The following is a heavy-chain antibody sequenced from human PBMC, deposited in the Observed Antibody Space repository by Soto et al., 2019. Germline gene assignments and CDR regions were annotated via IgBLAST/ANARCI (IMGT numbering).Heavy chain of an antibody. CDR1: GDSVSSNSAA. CDR2: TYYRSKWYN. D-gene: IGHD2-2*01. Sequence: SQTLSLTCAISGDSVSSNSAAWNWIRQSPSRGPEWLGRTYYRSKWYNDYAVSVKSRITINPDTSKNQFSLQLNSVTPEDTAVYYCARGGIVVVPAAMYYGMDVWGQGTTVTVS. V-gene: IGHV6-1*01. CDR3: ARGGIVVVPAAMYYGMDV. J-gene: IGHJ6*02.